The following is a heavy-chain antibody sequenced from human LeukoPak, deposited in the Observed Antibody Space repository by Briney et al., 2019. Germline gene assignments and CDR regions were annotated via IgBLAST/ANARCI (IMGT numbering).Heavy chain of an antibody. CDR1: GGSISSYY. J-gene: IGHJ6*03. CDR2: IYTSGST. Sequence: PSETLSLTCTVSGGSISSYYWSWIRQPAGKGLEWIGRIYTSGSTNYNPSLKSRVTMSVDTSKNQFSLKLSSVTAADTAVYYCARDTYYYDSSGSYYMDVWGKGTTVTVSS. CDR3: ARDTYYYDSSGSYYMDV. D-gene: IGHD3-22*01. V-gene: IGHV4-4*07.